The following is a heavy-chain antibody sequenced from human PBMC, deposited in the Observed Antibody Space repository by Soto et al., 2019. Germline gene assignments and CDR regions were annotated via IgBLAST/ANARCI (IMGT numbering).Heavy chain of an antibody. V-gene: IGHV3-74*01. CDR2: INSDGSST. Sequence: EVQLVESGGGLVQPGGSLRLSCAASGFTFSSYWMHWVRQAPGKGLVWVSRINSDGSSTSYADSVKGRFTISRDNAKNTLYLQMNSLRAEDTAVYYCARPIWFGDHYYGMDVWGQGTTVTVSS. J-gene: IGHJ6*02. CDR1: GFTFSSYW. CDR3: ARPIWFGDHYYGMDV. D-gene: IGHD3-10*01.